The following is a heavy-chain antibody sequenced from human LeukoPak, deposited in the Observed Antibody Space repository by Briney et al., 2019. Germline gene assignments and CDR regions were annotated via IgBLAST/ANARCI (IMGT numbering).Heavy chain of an antibody. CDR3: ARLWAGGYEGSFDY. D-gene: IGHD5-12*01. J-gene: IGHJ4*02. Sequence: SETLSLTCTVSGGSISSYYWSWIRQPPGKGLEWIGYIYYSGSTNYNPSLKSRVTISVDTSKNQFSLKLSSVTAADTAVYYCARLWAGGYEGSFDYWGQGTLVTVSS. CDR2: IYYSGST. CDR1: GGSISSYY. V-gene: IGHV4-59*08.